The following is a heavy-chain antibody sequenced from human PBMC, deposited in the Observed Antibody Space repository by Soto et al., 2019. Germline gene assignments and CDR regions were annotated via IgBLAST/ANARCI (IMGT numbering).Heavy chain of an antibody. V-gene: IGHV3-23*01. Sequence: PGGSLRLSCAASGFTFSSYAMSWVRQAPGKGLEWVSAISGSGGSTYYADSVKGRFSISRDNSKNFLYLQMSGLRADDSAVYYCTRGAGFFYGVDVWGLGTTVTVS. CDR1: GFTFSSYA. CDR2: ISGSGGST. J-gene: IGHJ6*02. CDR3: TRGAGFFYGVDV. D-gene: IGHD3-10*01.